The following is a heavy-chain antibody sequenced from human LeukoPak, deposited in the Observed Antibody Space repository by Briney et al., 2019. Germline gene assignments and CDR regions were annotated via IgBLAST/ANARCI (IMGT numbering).Heavy chain of an antibody. CDR3: ARDQWLDY. CDR1: IFTFRGHI. J-gene: IGHJ4*02. D-gene: IGHD6-19*01. Sequence: GGSLRLSYAASIFTFRGHIMNWVSEAPGKGLEWVSFIGTKGNTIYYADALKGRFTDSGDNAKHSLFLQMNSLRDEDTVVYYCARDQWLDYWGKGTLVTVSS. V-gene: IGHV3-48*02. CDR2: IGTKGNTI.